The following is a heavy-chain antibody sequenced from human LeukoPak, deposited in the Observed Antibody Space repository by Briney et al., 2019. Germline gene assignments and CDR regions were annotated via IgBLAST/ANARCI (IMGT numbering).Heavy chain of an antibody. CDR2: IRYDGSNK. J-gene: IGHJ4*02. CDR3: AKGGYFDWAFDY. CDR1: GFTFSSYA. V-gene: IGHV3-30*02. Sequence: GRSLRLSCAASGFTFSSYAMHWVRQAPGKGLEWVAFIRYDGSNKYYADSMKGRFTISRDNSKNTLYLQMNSLRAEDTAVYYCAKGGYFDWAFDYWGQGTLVTVSS. D-gene: IGHD3-9*01.